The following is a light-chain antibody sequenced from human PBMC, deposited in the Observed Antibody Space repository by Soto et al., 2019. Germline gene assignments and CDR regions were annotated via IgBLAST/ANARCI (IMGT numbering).Light chain of an antibody. J-gene: IGLJ1*01. V-gene: IGLV1-44*01. Sequence: FVLTQPPSASGPAGRRGTVTCSERDSNVGSHAVHWYQHLPGTAPKLLIYGNNQRPSGVPDRFSGSTSGTSASLAMSGLRSEDEPDYYCATWDASMNCYVVGTVTKV. CDR3: ATWDASMNCYV. CDR2: GNN. CDR1: DSNVGSHA.